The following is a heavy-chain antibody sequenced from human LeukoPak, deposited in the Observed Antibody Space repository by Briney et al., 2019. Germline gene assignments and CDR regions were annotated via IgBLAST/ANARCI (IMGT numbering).Heavy chain of an antibody. CDR3: ARGLYYDILTGYSPYYYYYMDV. D-gene: IGHD3-9*01. J-gene: IGHJ6*03. CDR2: LIPILCIA. CDR1: GSTFSSYT. Sequence: SVTVSCKASGSTFSSYTISWLRQAPGQGLNWMGRLIPILCIANYAQKFQGRVTITADKSTSTAYMELSSLRSEDTAVYYCARGLYYDILTGYSPYYYYYMDVWGKGTTVTVSS. V-gene: IGHV1-69*02.